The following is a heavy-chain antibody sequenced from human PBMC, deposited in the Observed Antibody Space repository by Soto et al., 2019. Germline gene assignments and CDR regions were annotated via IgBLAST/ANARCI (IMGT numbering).Heavy chain of an antibody. Sequence: EVQLLESGGDLVQPGGSLRLSCAASGLIFSDYAMSWVRQAPGKGLECVACISGSGGNTFYADSVKGRFTISRDNSKNTLSLHMNSLRVDDTAVYFCAKDRFGIVGPVDYLGQGTLVTVSS. CDR3: AKDRFGIVGPVDY. D-gene: IGHD1-26*01. CDR1: GLIFSDYA. J-gene: IGHJ4*02. CDR2: ISGSGGNT. V-gene: IGHV3-23*01.